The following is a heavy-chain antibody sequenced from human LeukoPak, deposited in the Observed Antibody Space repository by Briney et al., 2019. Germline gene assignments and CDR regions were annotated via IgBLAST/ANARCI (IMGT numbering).Heavy chain of an antibody. CDR3: VTDPGESSTYQRCFEF. CDR1: GFTFSSYW. D-gene: IGHD2-2*01. Sequence: GGSLRLSCAASGFTFSSYWMSWVRQAPGKGLEGVTFIREDGNNKYYADSVKGRFTISRDNFKNTQYLQLNSLRPEDTAVYYCVTDPGESSTYQRCFEFWGQGTLVTVSS. CDR2: IREDGNNK. J-gene: IGHJ4*02. V-gene: IGHV3-30*02.